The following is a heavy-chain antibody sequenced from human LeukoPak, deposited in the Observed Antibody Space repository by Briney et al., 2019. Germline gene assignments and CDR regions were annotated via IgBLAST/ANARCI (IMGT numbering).Heavy chain of an antibody. CDR2: IYHSGST. J-gene: IGHJ5*02. D-gene: IGHD3-22*01. CDR3: ARHYDDSSGYYYDGFWFDP. V-gene: IGHV4-38-2*01. Sequence: SETLSLTCAVSGYSISSNYYWGWIRQPPGKGLEWIGCIYHSGSTYYNPSLKSRVTISVDTSKNQFSLKLSSVTAADTAVYYCARHYDDSSGYYYDGFWFDPWGQGTLVTVSS. CDR1: GYSISSNYY.